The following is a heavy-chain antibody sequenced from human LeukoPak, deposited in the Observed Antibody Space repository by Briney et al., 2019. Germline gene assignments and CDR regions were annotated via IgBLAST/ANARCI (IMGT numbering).Heavy chain of an antibody. V-gene: IGHV1-46*01. CDR3: ARDRYCGGGSCHPDDYNWFDP. CDR1: GGTFSSYA. J-gene: IGHJ5*02. Sequence: ASVKVSCKASGGTFSSYAISWVRQAPEQGLEWMGIINPSGGSTNYAQKFQGRVTMTSDTSTSTVYMELSSLRSEDTAVYYCARDRYCGGGSCHPDDYNWFDPWGQGTLVTVSS. CDR2: INPSGGST. D-gene: IGHD2-15*01.